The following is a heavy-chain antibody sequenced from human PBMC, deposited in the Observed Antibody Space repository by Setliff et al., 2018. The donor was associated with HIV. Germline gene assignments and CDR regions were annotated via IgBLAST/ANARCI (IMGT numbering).Heavy chain of an antibody. Sequence: PSETLSLTCTVSGGSISNSRYYWSWIRQPPGKGLEWIGSIYYSGSTNYNPSLKSRVTISVDTSKNQFSLKLSSVTAADTAVYYCARGRDDYNYDPFDIWGQGTMVTVSS. D-gene: IGHD4-4*01. J-gene: IGHJ3*02. V-gene: IGHV4-39*07. CDR2: IYYSGST. CDR1: GGSISNSRYY. CDR3: ARGRDDYNYDPFDI.